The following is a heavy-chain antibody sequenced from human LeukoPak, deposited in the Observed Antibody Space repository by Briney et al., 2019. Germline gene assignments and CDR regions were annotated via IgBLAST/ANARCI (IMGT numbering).Heavy chain of an antibody. V-gene: IGHV3-53*01. CDR1: GFSVSSNY. Sequence: GGSLRLSCVASGFSVSSNYMNWVRQAPGKGLEWVSGGYSGGNTNFADSVSGRFTISRDDSKNTLFLQLNRLRAEDTAVYYCARSTPVPGVATFDIWGQGTMVTVSS. CDR3: ARSTPVPGVATFDI. D-gene: IGHD2-2*01. CDR2: GYSGGNT. J-gene: IGHJ3*02.